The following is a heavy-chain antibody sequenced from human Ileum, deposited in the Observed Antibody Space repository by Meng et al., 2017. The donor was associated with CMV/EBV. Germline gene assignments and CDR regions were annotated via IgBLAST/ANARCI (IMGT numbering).Heavy chain of an antibody. D-gene: IGHD2-2*01. J-gene: IGHJ4*02. CDR2: IYSGDSDT. V-gene: IGHV5-51*01. CDR1: GYTFSTSW. CDR3: AKRSCSSRSCSSAHDS. Sequence: GESLKISCTASGYTFSTSWIGWVRQLPGKGLEGVGVIYSGDSDTRDSPSFQGHGTISAAKSINTAYQQWSSLKASDTGMYYCAKRSCSSRSCSSAHDSWGQGTLVTVSS.